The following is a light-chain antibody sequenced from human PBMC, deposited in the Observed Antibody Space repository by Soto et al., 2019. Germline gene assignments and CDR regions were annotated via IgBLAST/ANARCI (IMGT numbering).Light chain of an antibody. CDR3: QQYKSYSSYT. CDR1: QTINNW. Sequence: DIQMTQSPSTLSAFVGDRVTITCRASQTINNWLAWYQQKPGKAPKLLIYKASSLESGVPSRFSRSGSGTEFTLTISSLQPDDFATYYCQQYKSYSSYTFGQGTKLEIK. CDR2: KAS. V-gene: IGKV1-5*03. J-gene: IGKJ2*01.